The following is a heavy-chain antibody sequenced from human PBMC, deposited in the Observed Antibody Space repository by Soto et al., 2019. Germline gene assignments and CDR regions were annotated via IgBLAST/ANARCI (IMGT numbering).Heavy chain of an antibody. J-gene: IGHJ4*02. CDR1: GYTFTGYY. CDR2: INPNSGGT. D-gene: IGHD5-18*01. V-gene: IGHV1-2*02. CDR3: ARDLEYSYGYSDY. Sequence: ASVKVSCKASGYTFTGYYMHWVRQAPGQGLEWMGWINPNSGGTNYAQKFQGRVTMTRDTSISTAYMELSRLRSDDTAVYYCARDLEYSYGYSDYWGQGTLATVSS.